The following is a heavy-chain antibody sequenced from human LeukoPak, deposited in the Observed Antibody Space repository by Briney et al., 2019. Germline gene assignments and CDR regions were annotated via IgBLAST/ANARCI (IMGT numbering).Heavy chain of an antibody. Sequence: SETLSLTCTVSGGSIGSFFWSWIRQPAGKGLEWIGRFYTDGSSSYNPSLKSRVTMSIDTSKNQFSLKLSSVTAADPAVYYCAPPRFPDWYSDLWGRGPLVTVSS. V-gene: IGHV4-4*07. CDR2: FYTDGSS. CDR3: APPRFPDWYSDL. J-gene: IGHJ2*01. CDR1: GGSIGSFF. D-gene: IGHD3-10*01.